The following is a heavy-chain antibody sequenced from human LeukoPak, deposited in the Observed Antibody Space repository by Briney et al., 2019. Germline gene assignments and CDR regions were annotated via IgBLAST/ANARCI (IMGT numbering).Heavy chain of an antibody. CDR3: ARRGGLYGSGSYRFDP. CDR1: GYSFTSYW. V-gene: IGHV5-51*01. CDR2: IYPGDSDT. J-gene: IGHJ5*02. D-gene: IGHD3-10*01. Sequence: GESPKISCKGSGYSFTSYWIGWVRQMPGKGLEWMGIIYPGDSDTRYSPSFQGQVTISADKSINTAYLQWSSLKASDTAMYYCARRGGLYGSGSYRFDPWGQGTLVTVSS.